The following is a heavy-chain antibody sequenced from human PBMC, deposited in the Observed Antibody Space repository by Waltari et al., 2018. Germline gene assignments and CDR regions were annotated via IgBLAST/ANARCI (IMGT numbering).Heavy chain of an antibody. Sequence: QVQLQQWGAGLLKPSETLSLTCAVYGGSFSGYYWSWIRQPPGKGLEWIGEINHSGSTNYNPSLKSRVTISVDTSKNQFSLKLSSVTAADTAVYYCATSIAAAGTAVDYWGQGTLVTVSS. J-gene: IGHJ4*02. CDR3: ATSIAAAGTAVDY. V-gene: IGHV4-34*01. CDR1: GGSFSGYY. D-gene: IGHD6-13*01. CDR2: INHSGST.